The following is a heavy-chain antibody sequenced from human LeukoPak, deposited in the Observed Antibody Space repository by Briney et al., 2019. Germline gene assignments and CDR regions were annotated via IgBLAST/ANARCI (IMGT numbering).Heavy chain of an antibody. V-gene: IGHV3-23*01. D-gene: IGHD3/OR15-3a*01. CDR1: GITLSNYG. Sequence: GGSLRLSCAVSGITLSNYGMSWVREAPGGGLEWGAGISGSGGGTGYADSVKGRFTISRDNAKNTLSLQMNSLRAEDTAVYFCAKRGVVIRVILVGFHKEAYYFESWGQGALVTVSS. J-gene: IGHJ4*02. CDR2: ISGSGGGT. CDR3: AKRGVVIRVILVGFHKEAYYFES.